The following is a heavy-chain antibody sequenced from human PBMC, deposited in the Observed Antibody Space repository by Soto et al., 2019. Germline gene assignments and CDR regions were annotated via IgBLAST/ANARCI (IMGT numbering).Heavy chain of an antibody. CDR2: MSYDGANI. V-gene: IGHV3-30-3*01. J-gene: IGHJ4*02. CDR3: AGDRSGIRGFDY. CDR1: GFSFGAYA. D-gene: IGHD3-10*01. Sequence: QVQLVESGGGVIQPGRSLRLSCAASGFSFGAYAMFWVRQAPGKGLEWVATMSYDGANIYYADSVKGRFTISRDNSKNTLYVQMNSLRTEDTAIYYCAGDRSGIRGFDYWGQGTQVTVSS.